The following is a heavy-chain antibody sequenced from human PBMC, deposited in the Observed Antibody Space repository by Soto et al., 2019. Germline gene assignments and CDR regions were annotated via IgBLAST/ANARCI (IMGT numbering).Heavy chain of an antibody. Sequence: PSETLSLTCTVSGDSMSIYYWSLIRQPPGKGLEWIGYIYYSGSTTYNPSLRSRVTMSVDTSKNQFSLRLSSVTAADTAVYYCARAKSNDQTIDHWGQGSRVTVSS. D-gene: IGHD1-1*01. CDR1: GDSMSIYY. CDR3: ARAKSNDQTIDH. J-gene: IGHJ4*02. CDR2: IYYSGST. V-gene: IGHV4-59*01.